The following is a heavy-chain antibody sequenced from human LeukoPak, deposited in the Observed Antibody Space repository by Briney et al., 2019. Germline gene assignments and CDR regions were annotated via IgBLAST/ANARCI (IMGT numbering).Heavy chain of an antibody. CDR1: GITNNSHS. CDR3: AKGAYVGGSSGYYPI. Sequence: QAGGSLRLSCAASGITNNSHSMTWVRQAPGKGLEWLSSISGSGNSAYYADSMKGRYTISRDKSKSTLSLQMNSLRVEDTAVYYCAKGAYVGGSSGYYPIWGQGTMVTVSS. J-gene: IGHJ3*01. V-gene: IGHV3-23*01. CDR2: ISGSGNSA. D-gene: IGHD3-22*01.